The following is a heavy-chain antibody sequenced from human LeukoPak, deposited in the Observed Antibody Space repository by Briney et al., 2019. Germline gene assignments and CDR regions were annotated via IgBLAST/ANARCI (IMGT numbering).Heavy chain of an antibody. D-gene: IGHD1-26*01. CDR2: IYSGGST. CDR1: GFTVSSNY. V-gene: IGHV3-53*01. CDR3: TTDQGDSGNYYPFDY. J-gene: IGHJ4*02. Sequence: GGSLRLSCAASGFTVSSNYMSWVRQAPGKGLEWVSVIYSGGSTYYADSVKGRFTISRDNSKNTLYLQMNSLKTEDTAVYYCTTDQGDSGNYYPFDYWGQGTLVTVSS.